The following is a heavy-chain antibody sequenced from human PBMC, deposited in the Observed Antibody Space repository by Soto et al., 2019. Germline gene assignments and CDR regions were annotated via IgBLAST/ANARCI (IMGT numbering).Heavy chain of an antibody. J-gene: IGHJ1*01. CDR3: ANTLRGDYYVFQH. V-gene: IGHV4-39*01. CDR1: GVSISNSSYF. D-gene: IGHD2-21*02. CDR2: IYYSGST. Sequence: SXTQSLTYTVSGVSISNSSYFWGWIRKPPGKGLEWIASIYYSGSTYYNPSLKSRVTLSADTSKNQFSLKVNSVTATDTAVYYCANTLRGDYYVFQHWCQGTLVSV.